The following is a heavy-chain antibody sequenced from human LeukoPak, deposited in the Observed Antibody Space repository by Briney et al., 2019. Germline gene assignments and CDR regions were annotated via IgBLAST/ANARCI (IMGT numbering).Heavy chain of an antibody. CDR1: GYTFTSYY. D-gene: IGHD1-1*01. CDR3: ATRTTSRFDY. CDR2: INPSGGST. Sequence: ASVKVSCKASGYTFTSYYMHWVRQAPGQGLEWMGIINPSGGSTSYAQKFQGRVTMTTDTSTSTAYMELRSLRSDDTAVYYCATRTTSRFDYWGQGTLVTVSS. J-gene: IGHJ4*02. V-gene: IGHV1-46*01.